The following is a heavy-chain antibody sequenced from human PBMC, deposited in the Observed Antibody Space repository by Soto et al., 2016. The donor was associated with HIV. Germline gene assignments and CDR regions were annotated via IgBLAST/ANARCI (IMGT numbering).Heavy chain of an antibody. J-gene: IGHJ6*02. CDR2: INHSGNS. CDR3: ARESRPFFNAKSAYGV. D-gene: IGHD3-3*01. Sequence: QVQLQQWGAGLLKPSETLSLTCAVSGGSFSGYYWSWIRQPPGKGLEWIGEINHSGNSNYNPSLQSRVTIREDTSKNQFSLTLRSVTAADTAVYFCARESRPFFNAKSAYGVWGQGTT. V-gene: IGHV4-34*01. CDR1: GGSFSGYY.